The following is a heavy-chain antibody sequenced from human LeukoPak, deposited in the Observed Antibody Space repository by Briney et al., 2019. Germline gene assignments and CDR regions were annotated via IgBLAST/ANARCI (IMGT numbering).Heavy chain of an antibody. D-gene: IGHD3-10*01. V-gene: IGHV3-21*01. CDR2: ISSRSSYI. CDR1: GFTFSSYS. Sequence: GGSLRLSCAASGFTFSSYSMNWVRQAPGKGLEWVSSISSRSSYIYYADSVKGRFTISRDNAKNSLYLQMNSLRAEDTAVYYCARALWFGESPTDYWGQGTLVTVSS. CDR3: ARALWFGESPTDY. J-gene: IGHJ4*02.